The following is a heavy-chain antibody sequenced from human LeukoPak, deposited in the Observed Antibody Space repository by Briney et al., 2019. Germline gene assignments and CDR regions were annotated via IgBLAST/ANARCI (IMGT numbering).Heavy chain of an antibody. Sequence: PGGSLRLSCAASGVAVSSSYMSWVRQAPGKGLEWVSIVYSDDIRYYVDSVKGRFSISRDTSRNTLYLQMSSLRAEDTAVYYCTRDSTTFRFGYWGQGTLVTVSS. J-gene: IGHJ4*02. CDR3: TRDSTTFRFGY. V-gene: IGHV3-53*01. D-gene: IGHD4-11*01. CDR2: VYSDDIR. CDR1: GVAVSSSY.